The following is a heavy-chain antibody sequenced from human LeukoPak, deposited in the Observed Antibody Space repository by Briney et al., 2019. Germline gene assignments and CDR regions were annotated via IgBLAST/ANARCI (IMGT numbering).Heavy chain of an antibody. CDR2: ISYDGSNK. CDR1: GFTFSSYG. CDR3: AKGRMGRNHHFDY. Sequence: GGSLRLSCAASGFTFSSYGMHWVRQAPGKGLEWVAVISYDGSNKYYADSVKGRFTIPRDNSKNTLYLQMNSLRAEDTAVYYCAKGRMGRNHHFDYWGQGTLVTVSS. D-gene: IGHD2-15*01. J-gene: IGHJ4*02. V-gene: IGHV3-30*18.